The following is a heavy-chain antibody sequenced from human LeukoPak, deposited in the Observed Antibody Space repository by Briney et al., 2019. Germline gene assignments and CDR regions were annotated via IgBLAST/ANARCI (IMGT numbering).Heavy chain of an antibody. CDR1: GFTASSNY. J-gene: IGHJ4*02. V-gene: IGHV3-53*01. CDR2: IYSGGST. CDR3: ATVGSGGSCYD. Sequence: PGGSLRLSFAASGFTASSNYMSWFRQAPGKGLEWVSVIYSGGSTYYADSVKGRFTISRDNSKNTLYLQMNSLRAEDTAVYYCATVGSGGSCYDWGQGTLVTVSS. D-gene: IGHD2-15*01.